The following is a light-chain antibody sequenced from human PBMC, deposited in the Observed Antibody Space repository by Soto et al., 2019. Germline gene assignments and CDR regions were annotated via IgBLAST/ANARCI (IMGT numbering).Light chain of an antibody. V-gene: IGKV3-20*01. Sequence: EIVLTQSPGTLSLSPGERATLSCRSSQSVSSSHLAWYQQKPGQAPRLLIYSASSSATGIPDRFSGSGSGTDFTLTISRLEPEDFAVYYCQRYGGFGQGTKVDIK. CDR2: SAS. CDR3: QRYGG. J-gene: IGKJ1*01. CDR1: QSVSSSH.